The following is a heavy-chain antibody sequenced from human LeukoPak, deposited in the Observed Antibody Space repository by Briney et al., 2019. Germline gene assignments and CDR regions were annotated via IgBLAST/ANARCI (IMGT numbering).Heavy chain of an antibody. D-gene: IGHD2-15*01. Sequence: SETLSLTCTVSGDSISSSDYWWGWIRQPPGKGLDWIASIHYSGRTHYNPSLQSRVTISVDTSKNQFFLNLNSVTAADTAVYYCARQRGLGSWSFDYWGQGTLVTVSS. CDR1: GDSISSSDYW. CDR3: ARQRGLGSWSFDY. J-gene: IGHJ4*02. CDR2: IHYSGRT. V-gene: IGHV4-39*01.